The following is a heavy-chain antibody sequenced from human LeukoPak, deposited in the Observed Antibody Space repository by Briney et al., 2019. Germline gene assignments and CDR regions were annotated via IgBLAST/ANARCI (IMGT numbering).Heavy chain of an antibody. J-gene: IGHJ6*02. D-gene: IGHD6-19*01. Sequence: ASVKVSCEASGYTFTSYGISWVRQAPGQGLEWMGWICAYNVKTNYAQKLQGRVTMTTDTSTSTAYMELRSLRSDDTAVYYCARDSPYSSGWYVVNYYYYGMDVWGQGTTVTVSS. V-gene: IGHV1-18*01. CDR2: ICAYNVKT. CDR3: ARDSPYSSGWYVVNYYYYGMDV. CDR1: GYTFTSYG.